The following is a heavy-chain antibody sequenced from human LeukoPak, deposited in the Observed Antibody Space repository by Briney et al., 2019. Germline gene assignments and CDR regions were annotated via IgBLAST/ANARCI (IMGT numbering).Heavy chain of an antibody. D-gene: IGHD6-19*01. J-gene: IGHJ4*02. V-gene: IGHV4-39*07. CDR3: ARAVFSGWYIDY. CDR2: IYYSGST. Sequence: SETLSLTCTVSGGSISSSSYYWGWIRQPPGKGLEWIGSIYYSGSTYYNPSLKSRVTISVDTSKNQFSLKLSSVTAADTAVYYCARAVFSGWYIDYWGQGTLVTVSS. CDR1: GGSISSSSYY.